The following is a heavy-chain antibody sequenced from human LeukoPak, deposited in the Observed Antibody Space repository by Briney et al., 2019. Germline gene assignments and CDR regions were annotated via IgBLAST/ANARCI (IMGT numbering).Heavy chain of an antibody. D-gene: IGHD4-17*01. Sequence: ASVKVSCKASGYTFTGYYMHWVRLAPGQGLEWMGWINPNSGGTNYAQKFQGWVTMTRDTSISTAYMELSRLRSDDTAVYYCARGGFYGDPYNYWGQGTLVTVSS. J-gene: IGHJ4*02. CDR3: ARGGFYGDPYNY. CDR1: GYTFTGYY. V-gene: IGHV1-2*04. CDR2: INPNSGGT.